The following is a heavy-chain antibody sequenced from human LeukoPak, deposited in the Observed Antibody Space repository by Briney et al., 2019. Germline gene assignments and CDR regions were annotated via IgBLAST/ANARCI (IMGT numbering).Heavy chain of an antibody. V-gene: IGHV3-66*01. D-gene: IGHD6-19*01. Sequence: GGSLRLSCAASGFSVNNKYMNWVRQAPGKGLEWVSVISGGGSTFYADSVKGRFTISRDNSKNTVNLQMNSLRAEDTAMYYCARENSRGRFDYWGQGTLVTVSS. CDR3: ARENSRGRFDY. CDR1: GFSVNNKY. CDR2: ISGGGST. J-gene: IGHJ4*02.